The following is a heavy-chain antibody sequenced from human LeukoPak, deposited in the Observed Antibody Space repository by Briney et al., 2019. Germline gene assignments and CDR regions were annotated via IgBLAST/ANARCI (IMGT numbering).Heavy chain of an antibody. V-gene: IGHV1-2*06. CDR1: GYTFTGYY. CDR2: INPNSGGT. D-gene: IGHD3-22*01. Sequence: ASVKVSFKASGYTFTGYYMHWVRQAPGQGLEWMGRINPNSGGTNYAQKFQGRVTMTRDTSISTAYMELSRLRSDDTAVYYCARGYYDSSGYRTFDYWGQGTLVTVSS. J-gene: IGHJ4*02. CDR3: ARGYYDSSGYRTFDY.